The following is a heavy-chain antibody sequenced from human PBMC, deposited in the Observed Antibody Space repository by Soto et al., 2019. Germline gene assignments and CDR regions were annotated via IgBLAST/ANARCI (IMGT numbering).Heavy chain of an antibody. J-gene: IGHJ4*02. CDR3: ARDLFSDPYFYYNSGYPTIYIDY. CDR2: TYYRSKWYN. CDR1: GDSVSSNSAA. D-gene: IGHD3-22*01. Sequence: PSQTLSLPCAISGDSVSSNSAAWNWIRQSPSRGVEWLGRTYYRSKWYNDYAVSVKNRITINPDTYKNQFSLQLNSGTPEDTAVYYCARDLFSDPYFYYNSGYPTIYIDYWGQGTLVTVSS. V-gene: IGHV6-1*01.